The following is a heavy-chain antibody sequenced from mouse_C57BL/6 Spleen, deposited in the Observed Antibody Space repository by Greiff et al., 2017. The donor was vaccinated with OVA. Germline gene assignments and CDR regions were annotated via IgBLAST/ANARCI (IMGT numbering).Heavy chain of an antibody. Sequence: EVQLVESGGGLVQPGGSMKLSCVASGFTFSNYWMNWVRQSPEKGLEWVAQIRLKSDNYATHYAESVKGRLTISRDDSKSSVYLQMNNLRAEDTGIYYCTVYYDYHWYFDVWGTGTTVTVSS. CDR2: IRLKSDNYAT. CDR3: TVYYDYHWYFDV. J-gene: IGHJ1*03. V-gene: IGHV6-3*01. D-gene: IGHD2-4*01. CDR1: GFTFSNYW.